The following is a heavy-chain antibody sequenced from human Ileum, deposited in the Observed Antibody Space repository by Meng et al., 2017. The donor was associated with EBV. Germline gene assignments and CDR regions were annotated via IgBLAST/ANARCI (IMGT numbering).Heavy chain of an antibody. CDR1: SGSGCSGYCL. Sequence: QVPLDDSAPSLRRHSEPLPLTASVSSGSGCSGYCLCRCIRQPPGKGLGWIGYIRTGSHNHDPSRTNRVTISVDTSKNHFSLKLPSVTATDTAVYYCAGGRAGYGGYKTWGQGTLVTVSS. CDR3: AGGRAGYGGYKT. V-gene: IGHV4-61*03. CDR2: IRTGSH. J-gene: IGHJ4*02. D-gene: IGHD5-12*01.